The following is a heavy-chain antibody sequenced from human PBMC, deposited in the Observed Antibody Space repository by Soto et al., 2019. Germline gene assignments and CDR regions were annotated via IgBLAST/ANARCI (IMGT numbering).Heavy chain of an antibody. D-gene: IGHD5-12*01. V-gene: IGHV1-18*01. Sequence: QVQLVQSGGEVEKPGASVKVSCKASGYTFTDYALGWVRQAPGQGLEWMGWISCYNGNRYYAQNFQGRITLTTDTATTAVYLEVRSRRPDATALYCCARVFTLDIVALGTTRVGSSGLDVWGKGAPVTFPS. CDR1: GYTFTDYA. CDR2: ISCYNGNR. CDR3: ARVFTLDIVALGTTRVGSSGLDV. J-gene: IGHJ6*04.